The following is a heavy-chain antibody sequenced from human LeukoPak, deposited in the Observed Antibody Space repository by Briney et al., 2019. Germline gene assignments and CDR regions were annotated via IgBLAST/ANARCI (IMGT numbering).Heavy chain of an antibody. CDR3: AELGITMIGGV. Sequence: GGSLRLSCVASGVTFSNYARHWVRQAPGKGLGWVSYISSSGRTIYYADPEKGRFTISRDNAKNSLYLQMNSLRAEDTAVYYCAELGITMIGGVWGKGTTVTISS. CDR2: ISSSGRTI. J-gene: IGHJ6*04. D-gene: IGHD3-10*02. V-gene: IGHV3-48*03. CDR1: GVTFSNYA.